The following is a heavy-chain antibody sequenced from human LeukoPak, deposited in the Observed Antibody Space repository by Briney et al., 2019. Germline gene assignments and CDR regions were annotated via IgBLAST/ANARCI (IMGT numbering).Heavy chain of an antibody. J-gene: IGHJ6*03. CDR3: ARVGYSYAADYYYMDV. V-gene: IGHV4-59*01. Sequence: SETLSLTCTVSGGSISSYYWSWLRQPPGKGLEWVGYIYYSGSTNYNPSLKSRVTISVDTSKNQFSLKLSSVTAADTAVYYCARVGYSYAADYYYMDVWGKGTTVTVSS. D-gene: IGHD5-18*01. CDR1: GGSISSYY. CDR2: IYYSGST.